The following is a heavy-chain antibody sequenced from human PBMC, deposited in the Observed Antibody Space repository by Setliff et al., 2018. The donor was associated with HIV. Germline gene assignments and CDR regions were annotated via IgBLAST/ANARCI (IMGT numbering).Heavy chain of an antibody. CDR2: ISAYNGNT. J-gene: IGHJ4*02. Sequence: GASVKVSCKASGYTFTSYGISWVRQAPGRELEWMGWISAYNGNTNYAQKFQGRVTITGDTSASTAYMELSSLRPEDTAVYYCASPTAIPHWGQGTLVTVSS. D-gene: IGHD2-21*02. V-gene: IGHV1-18*01. CDR3: ASPTAIPH. CDR1: GYTFTSYG.